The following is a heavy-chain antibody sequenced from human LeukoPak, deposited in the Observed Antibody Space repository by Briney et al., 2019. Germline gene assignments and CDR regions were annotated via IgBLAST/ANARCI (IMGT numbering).Heavy chain of an antibody. V-gene: IGHV4-4*02. CDR3: ARNLIGDSGAFYI. Sequence: SETLSLTCSVSGGSITSTNWWSWVRQPPGKGLEWIGEIHHSGSTKYNSSLQSRVTISVDKSKNQFSLNLSSVTAADTAVYYCARNLIGDSGAFYIWGRGTMVTVSS. CDR2: IHHSGST. CDR1: GGSITSTNW. J-gene: IGHJ3*02. D-gene: IGHD2-21*02.